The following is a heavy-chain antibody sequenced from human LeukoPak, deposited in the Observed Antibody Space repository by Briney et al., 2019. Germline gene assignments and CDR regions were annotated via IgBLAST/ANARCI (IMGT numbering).Heavy chain of an antibody. CDR1: GGSISSSSYY. V-gene: IGHV4-39*07. CDR3: ARGVGATVYFDY. CDR2: IYYSGST. D-gene: IGHD1-26*01. J-gene: IGHJ4*02. Sequence: ETLSLTCTVSGGSISSSSYYWGWIRQPPGKGLEWIGSIYYSGSTYYNPSLKSRVTISVDTSKNQFSLKLSSVTAADTAVYYCARGVGATVYFDYWGQGTLVTVSS.